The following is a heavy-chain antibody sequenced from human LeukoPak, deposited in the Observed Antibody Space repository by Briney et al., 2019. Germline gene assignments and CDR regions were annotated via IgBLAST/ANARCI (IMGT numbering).Heavy chain of an antibody. J-gene: IGHJ4*02. V-gene: IGHV1-18*01. CDR3: ARDCSNGVCFPRDY. Sequence: ASVKVSCKASGYTLSDHGISWVRQAPGQGLEWVGWITTYNGNRKYAEKFQGRVTMTTDTSTSTYYMEMRSLRSDDTAIYYCARDCSNGVCFPRDYWGQGTQITVST. D-gene: IGHD2-8*01. CDR1: GYTLSDHG. CDR2: ITTYNGNR.